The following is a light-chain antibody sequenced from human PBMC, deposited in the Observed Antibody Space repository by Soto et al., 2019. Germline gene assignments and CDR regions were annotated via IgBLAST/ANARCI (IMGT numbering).Light chain of an antibody. Sequence: SSELTQPPSVSVAPGQTARITCGGANIGSKSVHWYQQKPGQAPVVVVYDDSDRPSGVPERFSGSNSGNTATPTISRVEAGDEADYYCQVWDSSTDRWVFGGGTKLTVL. CDR3: QVWDSSTDRWV. J-gene: IGLJ3*02. CDR2: DDS. V-gene: IGLV3-21*02. CDR1: NIGSKS.